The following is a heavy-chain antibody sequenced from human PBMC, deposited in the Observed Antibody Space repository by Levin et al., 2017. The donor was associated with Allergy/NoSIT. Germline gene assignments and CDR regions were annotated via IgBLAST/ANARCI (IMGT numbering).Heavy chain of an antibody. J-gene: IGHJ4*02. D-gene: IGHD3/OR15-3a*01. CDR2: IYYSGST. V-gene: IGHV4-59*01. Sequence: SETLSLTCTVSGASISSYYWSWIRQPPGKGLEWIGYIYYSGSTNYNPSLKSRVTISVDTSKNQFSLKLTSVTAADTAVYYCAREDPLGDWNYFDSWGQGTLVTVSS. CDR3: AREDPLGDWNYFDS. CDR1: GASISSYY.